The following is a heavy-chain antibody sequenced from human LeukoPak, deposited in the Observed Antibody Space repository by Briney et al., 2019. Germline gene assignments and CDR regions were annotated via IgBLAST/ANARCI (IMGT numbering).Heavy chain of an antibody. Sequence: SETLSLTCTVSGVSISSSSYYWGWIRQPPGKGLEWIGSIYYSGSTYYNPSLKSRVTISVDTSKNQFSLKLSSVTAADTAVYYCARPLWYYYDSSGPDAFDIWGQGTMVTVSS. CDR2: IYYSGST. D-gene: IGHD3-22*01. V-gene: IGHV4-39*01. CDR3: ARPLWYYYDSSGPDAFDI. J-gene: IGHJ3*02. CDR1: GVSISSSSYY.